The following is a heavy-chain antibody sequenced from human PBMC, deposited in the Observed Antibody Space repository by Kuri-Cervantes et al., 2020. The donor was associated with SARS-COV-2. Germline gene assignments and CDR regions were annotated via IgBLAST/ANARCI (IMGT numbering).Heavy chain of an antibody. CDR1: TGNY. J-gene: IGHJ5*02. CDR3: ATIVGATYWFDP. CDR2: ISAYNGNT. Sequence: ASVKVSCKAYTGNYIHWVRQAPGQGLEWMGWISAYNGNTNYAQKLQGRVTMTTDTSTSTAYMELSSLRSEDTAVYYCATIVGATYWFDPWGQGTLVTVSS. V-gene: IGHV1-18*04. D-gene: IGHD1-26*01.